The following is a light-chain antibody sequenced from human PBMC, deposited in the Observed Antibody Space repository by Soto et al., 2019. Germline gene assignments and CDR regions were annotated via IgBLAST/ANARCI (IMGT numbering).Light chain of an antibody. CDR3: QQYNSAPWT. V-gene: IGKV4-1*01. CDR1: QTFLSSPSISNN. Sequence: DIMMTQSPDSLAFSVGGGATINCKPSQTFLSSPSISNNLAWYQQKPGQPPKLLIYWASTRASGVPARFSGSGSGTDFTLTISSLQSEDVAVYYCQQYNSAPWTFGQGTKVDIK. CDR2: WAS. J-gene: IGKJ1*01.